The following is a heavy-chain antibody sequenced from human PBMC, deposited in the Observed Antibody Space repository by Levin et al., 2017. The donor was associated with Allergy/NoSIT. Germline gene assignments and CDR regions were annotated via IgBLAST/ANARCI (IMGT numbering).Heavy chain of an antibody. J-gene: IGHJ4*02. V-gene: IGHV1-2*02. Sequence: ASVKVSCKASGYTFTGNYMHWVRQAPGQGLEWMGWMNPNSGGTNYAQKFQGRVTMTRDTSISTAYMELSGLRSHDTALYYCARAYDMPGYPADYWGQGTLVTVSS. CDR2: MNPNSGGT. D-gene: IGHD3-9*01. CDR1: GYTFTGNY. CDR3: ARAYDMPGYPADY.